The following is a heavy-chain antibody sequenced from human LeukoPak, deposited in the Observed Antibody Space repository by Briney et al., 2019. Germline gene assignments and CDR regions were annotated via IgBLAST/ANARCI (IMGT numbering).Heavy chain of an antibody. J-gene: IGHJ4*02. CDR1: GYTFTTYG. Sequence: ASVKVSCKASGYTFTTYGISWVRQAPGQGLEWMGWISAYNGNTNYAQKLQGRVTMTTDTSTSTAYMELRSLTSDDTAMYYWARVGAYCTSTSCLDYWGQGTLVTVSS. CDR3: ARVGAYCTSTSCLDY. CDR2: ISAYNGNT. D-gene: IGHD2-2*01. V-gene: IGHV1-18*01.